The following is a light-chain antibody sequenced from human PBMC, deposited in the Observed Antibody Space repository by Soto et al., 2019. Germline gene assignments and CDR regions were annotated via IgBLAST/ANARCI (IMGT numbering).Light chain of an antibody. Sequence: LSTSVGAGALITCRASQGISSALAWYQQKPGKAPKLLIYDASSLESGVPSRFSRSGSGTGFTPTVSALQPERSADYSGQRLNNDVTFGQGTKVDIK. CDR3: QRLNNDVT. CDR2: DAS. V-gene: IGKV1D-13*01. J-gene: IGKJ1*01. CDR1: QGISSA.